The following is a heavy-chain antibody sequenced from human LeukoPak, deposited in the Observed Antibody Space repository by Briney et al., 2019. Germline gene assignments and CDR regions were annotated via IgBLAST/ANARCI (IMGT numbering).Heavy chain of an antibody. J-gene: IGHJ3*02. V-gene: IGHV4-59*08. Sequence: SETLSLTCTVSGGSIDNYYWNWTRQPPGKGLEWIAYISDSGSTNYNPSLKSRVTISLDTSKNQFSLKLTSVTAADTAMYYCARKNSFDIWGRGTMVTVA. CDR3: ARKNSFDI. CDR1: GGSIDNYY. D-gene: IGHD2/OR15-2a*01. CDR2: ISDSGST.